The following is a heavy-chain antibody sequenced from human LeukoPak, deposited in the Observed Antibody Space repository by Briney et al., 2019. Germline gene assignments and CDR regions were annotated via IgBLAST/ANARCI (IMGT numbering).Heavy chain of an antibody. V-gene: IGHV1-69*05. CDR1: GGTFSSYA. J-gene: IGHJ5*02. D-gene: IGHD1-26*01. Sequence: GASVKVSCKASGGTFSSYAISWVRQAPGQGLEWMGGIIPIFGTANYAQKLQGRVTMTTDTSTSTAYMELRSLRSDDTAVYYCAVGPTWGPGTLVTVSS. CDR2: IIPIFGTA. CDR3: AVGPT.